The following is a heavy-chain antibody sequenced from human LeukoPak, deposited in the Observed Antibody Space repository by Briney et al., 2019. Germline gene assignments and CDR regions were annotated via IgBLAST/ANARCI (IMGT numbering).Heavy chain of an antibody. CDR3: ARPSTYYYDSSGHGAFDI. Sequence: KPSETLSLTCAVSGDSSSSSIYYWGWIRQPPGKGLEWIGSIDYSGSTYYNPSLKSRATISIDTSKNQFSLKLSSVTAADTAVHYCARPSTYYYDSSGHGAFDIWGQGTMVTISS. D-gene: IGHD3-22*01. CDR2: IDYSGST. CDR1: GDSSSSSIYY. J-gene: IGHJ3*02. V-gene: IGHV4-39*07.